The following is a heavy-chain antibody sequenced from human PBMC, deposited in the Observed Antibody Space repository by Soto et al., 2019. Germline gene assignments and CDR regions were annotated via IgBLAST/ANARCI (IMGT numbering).Heavy chain of an antibody. Sequence: QVQLVQSGAEVKKPGPSVKVSCNASGYTFTSYGISWVRQAPGQGLEWMGWISTYKGDTHYAQKLQGRVTLTTDTSTSTAYMELRSLRSDDTAVYYCARANGDYYFDYWGQGTLVTVST. CDR1: GYTFTSYG. V-gene: IGHV1-18*01. CDR3: ARANGDYYFDY. CDR2: ISTYKGDT. J-gene: IGHJ4*02. D-gene: IGHD4-17*01.